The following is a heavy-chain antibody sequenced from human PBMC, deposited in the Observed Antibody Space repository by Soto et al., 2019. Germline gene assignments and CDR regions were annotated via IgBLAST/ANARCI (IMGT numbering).Heavy chain of an antibody. D-gene: IGHD3-22*01. CDR1: GYTFTSYG. CDR3: ASGSPALYYYDSSGVFDY. Sequence: ASVKVSCKASGYTFTSYGISWVRQAPGQRLEWMGRIIPILGIANYAQKFQGRVTITADRSTSTAYMELSSLRSEDTAVYYCASGSPALYYYDSSGVFDYWGQGTLVTVSS. CDR2: IIPILGIA. V-gene: IGHV1-69*04. J-gene: IGHJ4*02.